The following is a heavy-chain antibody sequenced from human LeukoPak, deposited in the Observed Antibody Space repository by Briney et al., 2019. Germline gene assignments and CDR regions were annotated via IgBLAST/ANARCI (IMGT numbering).Heavy chain of an antibody. V-gene: IGHV5-10-1*01. D-gene: IGHD2-2*01. J-gene: IGHJ3*02. CDR3: ATREGYSSSTSCPGPDAFDI. CDR2: IDPSGSYT. CDR1: GYSFTSYW. Sequence: GESLKICCKGSGYSFTSYWISWVRQMPGKGLEWMGRIDPSGSYTNYSPSFQGHVTISADKSISTAYLQWSSLKASDTAMYYCATREGYSSSTSCPGPDAFDIWGQGTMVTVSS.